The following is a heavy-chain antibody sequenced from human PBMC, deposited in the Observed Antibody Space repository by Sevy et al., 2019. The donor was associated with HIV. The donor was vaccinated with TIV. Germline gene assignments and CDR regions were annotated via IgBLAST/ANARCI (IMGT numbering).Heavy chain of an antibody. CDR2: IWYDGSNK. V-gene: IGHV3-33*01. CDR3: ARDWEDIVVVGAATERGAYFDY. J-gene: IGHJ4*02. CDR1: GFTFSSYG. Sequence: GGSLRLSCAASGFTFSSYGMHWVRQAPGKGLEWVAVIWYDGSNKYYADSVKGRFTISRDNSKNTLYLQMNSLRAEDKAVYYCARDWEDIVVVGAATERGAYFDYWGQGTLVTVSS. D-gene: IGHD2-15*01.